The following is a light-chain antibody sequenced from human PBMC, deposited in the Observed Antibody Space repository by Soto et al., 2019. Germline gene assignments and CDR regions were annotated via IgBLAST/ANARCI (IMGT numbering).Light chain of an antibody. CDR1: QGISSY. CDR2: AAS. J-gene: IGKJ1*01. V-gene: IGKV1-39*01. CDR3: QQSYSTPWT. Sequence: TQSPAFLSAYDGDKVTFTCRATQGISSYLAWYQQKPGKAPNLLIYAASSLQSGVPSRFSGSGSGTDFTLTISSLQPEDFATYYCQQSYSTPWTVGQGTNADIK.